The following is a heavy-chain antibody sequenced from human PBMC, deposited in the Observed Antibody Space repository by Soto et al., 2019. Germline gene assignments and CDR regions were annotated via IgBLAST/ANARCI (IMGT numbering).Heavy chain of an antibody. Sequence: VQLLESGGDLVQPGGSLRLSCEASGFTFSNYAMSWVRQAPGKGLEWVSVISGSGGSTNYEDSAKGRFTISRDNSMDTLYLQMNSLSAEDTAVYYCARVFYYDILTGKSYNMDVWGQGTTVIVSS. D-gene: IGHD3-9*01. CDR1: GFTFSNYA. CDR2: ISGSGGST. CDR3: ARVFYYDILTGKSYNMDV. J-gene: IGHJ6*02. V-gene: IGHV3-23*01.